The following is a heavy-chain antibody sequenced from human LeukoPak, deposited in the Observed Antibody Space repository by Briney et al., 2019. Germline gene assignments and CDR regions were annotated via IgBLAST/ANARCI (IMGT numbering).Heavy chain of an antibody. J-gene: IGHJ6*03. V-gene: IGHV3-30-3*01. CDR2: ISYDGSNK. CDR3: ASPRFLEWLEVGYYYMDV. Sequence: GRSLRLSCAASGFTFSSYAMHWVRQAPGKGLEWVAVISYDGSNKYYADSVKGRFTISRDNAKNSLYLQMNSLRAEDTAVYYCASPRFLEWLEVGYYYMDVWGKGTTVTVSS. D-gene: IGHD3-3*01. CDR1: GFTFSSYA.